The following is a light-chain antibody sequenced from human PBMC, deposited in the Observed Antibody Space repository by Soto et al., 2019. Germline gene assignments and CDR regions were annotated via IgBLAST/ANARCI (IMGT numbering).Light chain of an antibody. CDR1: QTIRGNE. J-gene: IGKJ1*01. Sequence: EVVLTQSPGTLSLSPGERATLSCRASQTIRGNELAWYQQKPGQAPRLLIYRGSSRATGIPDRFSGRGSGTDFTLTISRLEPEDFAVYYCQDYGPSAQWTFGHGTKVEIK. V-gene: IGKV3-20*01. CDR3: QDYGPSAQWT. CDR2: RGS.